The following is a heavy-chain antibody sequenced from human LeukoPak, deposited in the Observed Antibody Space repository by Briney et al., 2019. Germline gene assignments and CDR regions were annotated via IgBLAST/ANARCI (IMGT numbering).Heavy chain of an antibody. CDR1: GFTFSSYW. Sequence: PGGSLRLSCAASGFTFSSYWMSWVRQAPGKGLEWVANIKQDGSEKYYVDSVKGRFTISRDNAKNSLYLQMNSLRAEDTAVYYCATSYGDYPKDAFDIWGQGTMVTVSS. CDR3: ATSYGDYPKDAFDI. D-gene: IGHD4-17*01. CDR2: IKQDGSEK. V-gene: IGHV3-7*01. J-gene: IGHJ3*02.